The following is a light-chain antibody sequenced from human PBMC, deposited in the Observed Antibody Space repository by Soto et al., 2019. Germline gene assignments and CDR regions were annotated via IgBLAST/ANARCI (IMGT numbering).Light chain of an antibody. Sequence: DIQMTQSPSSLSASVGDRVTITCQASQGITNYLNWYQQKPGKAPKLLIYDASNLETGVPSRFSGGGSGTDFTFTISSLQPEDIATYYCQQYANLPFTFGQGTKLEIK. J-gene: IGKJ2*01. CDR2: DAS. V-gene: IGKV1-33*01. CDR1: QGITNY. CDR3: QQYANLPFT.